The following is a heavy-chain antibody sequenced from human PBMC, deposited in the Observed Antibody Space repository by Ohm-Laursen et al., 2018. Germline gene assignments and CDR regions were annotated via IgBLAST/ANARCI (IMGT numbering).Heavy chain of an antibody. CDR1: GFTFSNYW. J-gene: IGHJ4*02. CDR2: IKQDGSEK. D-gene: IGHD3-10*01. Sequence: SLRLSCAASGFTFSNYWMTWVRQAPGKGLEWVANIKQDGSEKYYMDSVKGRFTISRDNAKNSLYLQMNSLRAEDTAVYSCARGRFEEWGQGTLVTVSS. V-gene: IGHV3-7*04. CDR3: ARGRFEE.